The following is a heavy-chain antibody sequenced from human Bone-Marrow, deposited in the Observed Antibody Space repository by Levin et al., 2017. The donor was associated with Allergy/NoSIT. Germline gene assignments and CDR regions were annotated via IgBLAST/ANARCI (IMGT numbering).Heavy chain of an antibody. D-gene: IGHD2-21*01. CDR1: GFTFSAYA. V-gene: IGHV3-23*01. J-gene: IGHJ6*02. Sequence: SCAGSGFTFSAYALYWVRQAPGKGLEWVSGVRGSGSGTYYADSVKGRFTISRDNSKNTSYLQMNSLRAEDTAVYYCAKDQVAGPVVIRIGVWGQGTTVIVSS. CDR2: VRGSGSGT. CDR3: AKDQVAGPVVIRIGV.